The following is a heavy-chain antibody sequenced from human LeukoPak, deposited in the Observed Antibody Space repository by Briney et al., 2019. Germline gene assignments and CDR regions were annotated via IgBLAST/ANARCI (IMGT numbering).Heavy chain of an antibody. Sequence: GESLRLSCAPSGFTLSSLWMSWVRQAPGKGLEWVANIKQDGSEKYYVDSVKGRFTITRDNAKNSLYLQMNSLRAEDTAVYYCARGNGSRREYIDVWGKGTPVTVSS. CDR2: IKQDGSEK. V-gene: IGHV3-7*01. D-gene: IGHD3-10*01. CDR3: ARGNGSRREYIDV. CDR1: GFTLSSLW. J-gene: IGHJ6*03.